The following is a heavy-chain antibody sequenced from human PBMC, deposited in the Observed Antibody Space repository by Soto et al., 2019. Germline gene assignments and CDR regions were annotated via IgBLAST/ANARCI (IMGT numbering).Heavy chain of an antibody. CDR3: ARGYGFDVATIWYFDY. D-gene: IGHD5-12*01. CDR2: IYYSGST. Sequence: SETLSLTCTVSGGSISSYYWSWIRQPPGKGLEWIGYIYYSGSTNYNPSLKSRVTISVDTSKNQFSLKLSSVTAADTAVYYCARGYGFDVATIWYFDYWGQGTLVTVSS. V-gene: IGHV4-59*01. CDR1: GGSISSYY. J-gene: IGHJ4*02.